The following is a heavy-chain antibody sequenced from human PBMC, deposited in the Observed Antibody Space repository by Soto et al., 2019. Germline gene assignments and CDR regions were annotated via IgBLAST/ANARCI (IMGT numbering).Heavy chain of an antibody. D-gene: IGHD6-19*01. CDR3: ARSRRGAYSSGWYSPSGYYNYGIDV. J-gene: IGHJ6*02. CDR2: IYPGDSDT. Sequence: PGEALKISCKASGYSFTTYWIGWVRQMPGKGLEWMGIIYPGDSDTKYSPSLQGQVTISADTSITTAYLQRTSLKASDTAMYYCARSRRGAYSSGWYSPSGYYNYGIDVWGQGTKVTVSS. V-gene: IGHV5-51*01. CDR1: GYSFTTYW.